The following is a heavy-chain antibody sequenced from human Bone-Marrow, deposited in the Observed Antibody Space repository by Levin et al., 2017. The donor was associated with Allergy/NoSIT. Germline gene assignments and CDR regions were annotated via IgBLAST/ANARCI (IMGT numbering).Heavy chain of an antibody. D-gene: IGHD6-19*01. CDR2: INSDGSST. J-gene: IGHJ6*02. Sequence: GGSLRLSCAASGFTFSSYWMHWVRQAPGKGLVWVSRINSDGSSTSYADSVKGRFTISRDNAKNTLYLQMNSLRAEDTAVYYCARAVGKAVAGTDYYCGMAVWGQGTTVTVSS. CDR3: ARAVGKAVAGTDYYCGMAV. V-gene: IGHV3-74*01. CDR1: GFTFSSYW.